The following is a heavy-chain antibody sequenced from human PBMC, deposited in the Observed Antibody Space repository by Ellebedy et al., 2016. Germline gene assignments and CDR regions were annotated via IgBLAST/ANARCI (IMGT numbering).Heavy chain of an antibody. D-gene: IGHD3-22*01. Sequence: SETLSLTCTVSGGSISSYYWSWIRQPPGKGLEWIGYIYYSGNANYNPSLKSRVTISVDTSKNQFSLKLSSVTAADTAVYYCARVGYYYDSSGWFDPWGQGTLVTVSS. J-gene: IGHJ5*02. CDR1: GGSISSYY. V-gene: IGHV4-59*01. CDR2: IYYSGNA. CDR3: ARVGYYYDSSGWFDP.